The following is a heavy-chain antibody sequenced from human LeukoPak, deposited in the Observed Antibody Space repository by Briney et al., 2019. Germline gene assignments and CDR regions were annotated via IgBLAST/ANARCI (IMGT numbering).Heavy chain of an antibody. CDR3: ARGLTVGPTTGAFDI. J-gene: IGHJ3*02. Sequence: GASVKVSCKSSGYTFTAYYIHWVRQAPGQGLGWMGWLNPNSGGANYAQNFQGRVTVTRDTSTSTAYMDLSRLISDDTAVYYCARGLTVGPTTGAFDIWGQGTMVTVSS. V-gene: IGHV1-2*02. D-gene: IGHD1-26*01. CDR1: GYTFTAYY. CDR2: LNPNSGGA.